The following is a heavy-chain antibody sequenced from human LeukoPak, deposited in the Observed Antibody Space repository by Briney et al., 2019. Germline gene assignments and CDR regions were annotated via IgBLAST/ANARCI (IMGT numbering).Heavy chain of an antibody. D-gene: IGHD3-3*01. J-gene: IGHJ4*02. CDR2: ISSSGSTI. V-gene: IGHV3-48*03. CDR3: ARDGRRYDFWSGYRLDY. Sequence: GGSLRLSCAASGFTFSSYEMNWVGQAPGKWLEWVSYISSSGSTIYYADSVKGRFTISRDNAKNSLYLQMNSLRAEDTAVYYCARDGRRYDFWSGYRLDYWGQGTLVTVSS. CDR1: GFTFSSYE.